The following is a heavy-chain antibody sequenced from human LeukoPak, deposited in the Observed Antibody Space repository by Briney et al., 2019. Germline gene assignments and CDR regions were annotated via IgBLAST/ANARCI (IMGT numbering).Heavy chain of an antibody. CDR1: GVSFRDYY. J-gene: IGHJ4*02. CDR2: ITSSGSTT. Sequence: PGGSLRLSCAASGVSFRDYYMSWIRQAPGKGLEWVSYITSSGSTTYYADSVKGRFTISRDNAKNSLYLQMNSLRAEDTAVYYCARGYYYDSSGYWLDYWGQGTLVTVSS. CDR3: ARGYYYDSSGYWLDY. D-gene: IGHD3-22*01. V-gene: IGHV3-11*04.